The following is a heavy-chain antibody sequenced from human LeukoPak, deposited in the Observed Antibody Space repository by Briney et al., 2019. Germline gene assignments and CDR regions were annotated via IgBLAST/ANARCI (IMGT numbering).Heavy chain of an antibody. V-gene: IGHV3-23*01. Sequence: GGSLRLSCAASGFTFSSYVLSWVRQAPGKGLEWVSAIDVSADYTYYADSVRGRFTVSRDNSKNTLYLQMNSLRAEDTAVYYCAKGGGGYDFWSGRPDAFDIWGQGTMVTVSS. CDR2: IDVSADYT. CDR1: GFTFSSYV. D-gene: IGHD3-3*01. CDR3: AKGGGGYDFWSGRPDAFDI. J-gene: IGHJ3*02.